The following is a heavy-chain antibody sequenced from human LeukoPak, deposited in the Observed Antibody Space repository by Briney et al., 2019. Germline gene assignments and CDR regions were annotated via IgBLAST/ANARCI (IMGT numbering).Heavy chain of an antibody. D-gene: IGHD5-18*01. CDR3: ASLKIQLWIMDY. CDR2: IYYSGST. Sequence: SETLSLTCTVSGGSISSYYWSWIRQPLGKGLEWIGYIYYSGSTNYNPSLKSRVTISVDTSKNQFSLKLSSVTAADTAVYYCASLKIQLWIMDYWGQGTLVTVSS. J-gene: IGHJ4*02. CDR1: GGSISSYY. V-gene: IGHV4-59*01.